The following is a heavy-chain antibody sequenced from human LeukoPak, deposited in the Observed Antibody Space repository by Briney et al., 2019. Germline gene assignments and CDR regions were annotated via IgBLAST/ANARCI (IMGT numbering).Heavy chain of an antibody. J-gene: IGHJ4*02. CDR1: GFTFSSYA. Sequence: GGSLRLSCAASGFTFSSYAMSWVRQAPGKGLEWVSAISGSGGSTYYADSVKGRFTISRDNSKNTLYLQMNSLRAEDTAVYHCARPYYYDSSGYPSDYWGQGTLVTVSS. D-gene: IGHD3-22*01. CDR3: ARPYYYDSSGYPSDY. V-gene: IGHV3-23*01. CDR2: ISGSGGST.